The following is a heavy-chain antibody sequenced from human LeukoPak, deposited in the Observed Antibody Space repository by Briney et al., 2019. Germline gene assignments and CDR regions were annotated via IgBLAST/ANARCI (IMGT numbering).Heavy chain of an antibody. CDR3: ARGRDGYNNDAFDI. V-gene: IGHV4-39*01. D-gene: IGHD5-24*01. CDR2: VYYSGST. J-gene: IGHJ3*02. Sequence: SETLSLTCTVAGGSISNSSYYWGWIRQPPGKGLEWIGSVYYSGSTYYNPSLKSRVTISVDTSKNQFSLKLSSVTAADTAVCYCARGRDGYNNDAFDIWGQGTMVTVSS. CDR1: GGSISNSSYY.